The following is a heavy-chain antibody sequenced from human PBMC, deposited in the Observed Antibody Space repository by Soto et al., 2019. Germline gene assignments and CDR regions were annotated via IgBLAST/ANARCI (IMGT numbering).Heavy chain of an antibody. Sequence: PGGSLRLSCAASGFTFSSYAMSWVRQAPGKGLEWVSAISGSGGSTYYADSVKGRFTISRDNSKNTLYLQMNSLRAEDTAVYYCAKDRWNYYDSSGYYVDYWGQGTLVTVSS. D-gene: IGHD3-22*01. CDR2: ISGSGGST. CDR1: GFTFSSYA. V-gene: IGHV3-23*01. J-gene: IGHJ4*02. CDR3: AKDRWNYYDSSGYYVDY.